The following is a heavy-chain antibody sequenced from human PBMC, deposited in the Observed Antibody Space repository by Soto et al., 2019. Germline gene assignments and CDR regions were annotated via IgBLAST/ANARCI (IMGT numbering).Heavy chain of an antibody. CDR1: GFTFSTFS. V-gene: IGHV3-48*02. CDR3: ARDLGWAFDS. Sequence: EVQLVESGGGSVQPGGSLRLSCAASGFTFSTFSINWVRQAPGRGLEWISYISGRGRPISYADSVKGRFTISRDNAKNSLYLQMDSLTDEDTSVYYCARDLGWAFDSWGQGTLVTVSS. D-gene: IGHD6-19*01. CDR2: ISGRGRPI. J-gene: IGHJ4*02.